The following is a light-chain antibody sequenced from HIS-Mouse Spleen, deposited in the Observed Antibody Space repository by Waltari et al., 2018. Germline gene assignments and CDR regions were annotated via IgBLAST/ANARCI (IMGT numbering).Light chain of an antibody. CDR1: SSNIGRNY. CDR2: RNN. CDR3: AAWDDSLSGPNWV. V-gene: IGLV1-47*01. J-gene: IGLJ3*02. Sequence: QSVLTQPPSASGTPGQRVTISCSGSSSNIGRNYVYWYQPLPGTAPKLLTYRNNQRPSGVPDRFSGSKSGTSASLAISGLRSEDEADYYCAAWDDSLSGPNWVFGGGTKLTVL.